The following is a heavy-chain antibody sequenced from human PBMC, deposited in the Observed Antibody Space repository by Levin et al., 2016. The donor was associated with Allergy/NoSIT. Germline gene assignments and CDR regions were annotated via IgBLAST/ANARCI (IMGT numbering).Heavy chain of an antibody. V-gene: IGHV1-2*02. CDR1: GYTFTGYY. D-gene: IGHD6-19*01. J-gene: IGHJ6*02. CDR2: INPNSGGT. Sequence: ASVKVSCKASGYTFTGYYMHWVRQAPGQGLEWMGWINPNSGGTNYAQKFQGRVTMTRDTSISTAYMELSRLRSDDTAVYYCARDLLQWLVRDYYYGMDVWGQGTTVTVSS. CDR3: ARDLLQWLVRDYYYGMDV.